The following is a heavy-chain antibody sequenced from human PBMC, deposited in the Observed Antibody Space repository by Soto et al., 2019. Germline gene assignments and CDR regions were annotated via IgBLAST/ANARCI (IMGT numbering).Heavy chain of an antibody. J-gene: IGHJ4*02. V-gene: IGHV3-33*01. CDR3: ARSAWELPYYFDY. CDR1: GFTFSSYG. D-gene: IGHD1-26*01. CDR2: IWYDGSNK. Sequence: QVQLVESGGGVVQPGRSLRLSCAASGFTFSSYGMHRVRQAPGKGLEWVAVIWYDGSNKYYADSVKGRFTISRDNSKNTLYLQMNSLRAEDTAVYYCARSAWELPYYFDYWGQGTLVTVSS.